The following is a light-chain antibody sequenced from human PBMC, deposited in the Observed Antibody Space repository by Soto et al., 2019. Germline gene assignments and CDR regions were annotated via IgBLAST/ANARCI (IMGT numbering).Light chain of an antibody. J-gene: IGKJ1*01. V-gene: IGKV1-5*03. Sequence: DIQMTQSPSTLSGSVGDRVTITCRARQTISSWLAWYQQKPGKAPKLLIYKASTLKSGVPSRFSGSGSGTEFTLTISSLQPDDFATYYCQHYTSYSEAFGQGTTVELK. CDR1: QTISSW. CDR2: KAS. CDR3: QHYTSYSEA.